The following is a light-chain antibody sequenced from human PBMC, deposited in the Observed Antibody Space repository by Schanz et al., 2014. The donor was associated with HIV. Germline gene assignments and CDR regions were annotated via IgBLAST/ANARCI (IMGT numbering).Light chain of an antibody. V-gene: IGKV1-39*01. CDR3: QQSYSSPRT. J-gene: IGKJ1*01. CDR2: GAS. Sequence: DIHVTQSPSSLSASVGETITITCWASQIISKSLNWYQQKPGKAPNLLIHGASTLQTGVPVRFSGSGSGKDFTLIISGLQPEDFATYYCQQSYSSPRTFGQGTKVEVK. CDR1: QIISKS.